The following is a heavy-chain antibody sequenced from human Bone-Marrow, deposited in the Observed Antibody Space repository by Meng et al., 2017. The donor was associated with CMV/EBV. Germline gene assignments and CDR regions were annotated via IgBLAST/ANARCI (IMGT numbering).Heavy chain of an antibody. J-gene: IGHJ5*02. CDR2: IYYSGST. Sequence: SETLSLTCTVSGGSVSSGSYYWSWIRQPPGKGLEWIGYIYYSGSTNYNPSLKSRVTISVDTSKNQFSLKLSSVTAADTAVYYCARAASSSPGWFAPWGPGPLVTGSS. V-gene: IGHV4-61*01. D-gene: IGHD6-13*01. CDR1: GGSVSSGSYY. CDR3: ARAASSSPGWFAP.